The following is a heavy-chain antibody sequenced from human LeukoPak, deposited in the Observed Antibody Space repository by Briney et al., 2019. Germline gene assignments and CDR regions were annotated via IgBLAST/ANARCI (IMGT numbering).Heavy chain of an antibody. Sequence: PSETLSLTCTVSGGSISSYYWTWIRQPAGKGLEWIGRIYTSGSTNYNPSFKSRVTMSVDTSKNQFSLKLSSVTAADTAMYYCASSKSGTYYFDCWGQGTLVTVSS. J-gene: IGHJ4*02. CDR3: ASSKSGTYYFDC. CDR1: GGSISSYY. CDR2: IYTSGST. V-gene: IGHV4-4*07. D-gene: IGHD1-26*01.